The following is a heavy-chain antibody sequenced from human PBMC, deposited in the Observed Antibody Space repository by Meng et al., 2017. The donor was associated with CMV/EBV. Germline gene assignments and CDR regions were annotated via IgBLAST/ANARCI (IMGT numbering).Heavy chain of an antibody. V-gene: IGHV3-53*01. CDR2: IYSGGNT. CDR1: GFTVSSNY. D-gene: IGHD6-13*01. Sequence: GESLKISCAASGFTVSSNYMSWVRQAPGKGLEWVSVIYSGGNTYYADSVKGRFTISSDNSKNTLSLQMNSLRAEDTAVYYCAKCSSSWWARSHYFDYWGQGTLVTVSS. CDR3: AKCSSSWWARSHYFDY. J-gene: IGHJ4*02.